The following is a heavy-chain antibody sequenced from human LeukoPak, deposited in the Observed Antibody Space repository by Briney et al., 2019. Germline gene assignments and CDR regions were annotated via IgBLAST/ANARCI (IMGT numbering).Heavy chain of an antibody. V-gene: IGHV3-23*01. CDR1: GFTFSSYA. D-gene: IGHD3-10*01. CDR3: ASPRMIRGTITTPFDY. CDR2: ISGSGGST. J-gene: IGHJ4*02. Sequence: GRSLRLSCAASGFTFSSYAMSWVRQAPGKGLEWVSAISGSGGSTYYADSVKGRFTISRDNSKNSLYLQMNSLRAEDTAIYYCASPRMIRGTITTPFDYWGQGILVTVSS.